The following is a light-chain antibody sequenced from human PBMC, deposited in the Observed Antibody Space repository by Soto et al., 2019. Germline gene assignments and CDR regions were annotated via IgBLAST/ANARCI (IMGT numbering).Light chain of an antibody. CDR1: QSVSSN. Sequence: EIVMTHSPATLSVSPGERATLSCRASQSVSSNLAWYQQKPGQAPRLLIYGASTRATGIPARFSGSGSGTAFTLTISSLQSEDFAVYFCQQYNNWPPMYTFGQGTKLEIK. CDR3: QQYNNWPPMYT. CDR2: GAS. J-gene: IGKJ2*01. V-gene: IGKV3-15*01.